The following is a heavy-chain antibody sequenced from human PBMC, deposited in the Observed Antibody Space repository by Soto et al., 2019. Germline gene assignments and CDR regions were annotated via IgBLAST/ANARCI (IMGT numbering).Heavy chain of an antibody. CDR3: ARTSGFYYVDY. CDR1: GYTFTSYA. D-gene: IGHD3-22*01. J-gene: IGHJ4*02. V-gene: IGHV1-3*01. CDR2: INAGNGHT. Sequence: QVQLVQSGAEVKKPGASVKVSCKASGYTFTSYAMHWVRQAPGQRLEWMGWINAGNGHTKYSQKFQGRVTITRDTSASTTYMELTSLRSEDTAVYYRARTSGFYYVDYWGQGPLVSVSS.